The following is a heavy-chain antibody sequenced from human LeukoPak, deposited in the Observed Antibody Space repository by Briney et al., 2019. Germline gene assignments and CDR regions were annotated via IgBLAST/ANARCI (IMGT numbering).Heavy chain of an antibody. Sequence: SETLSLTCAVYGGSFSGYYWSWIRQSPGKGLEWIAEINHRGDTNYNPSVKSRVTISVDTSKNQFSLKVRSLTAADTAVYYCARGPTISETGYFDFWGQGTLVTVSS. CDR1: GGSFSGYY. J-gene: IGHJ4*03. V-gene: IGHV4-34*01. CDR3: ARGPTISETGYFDF. D-gene: IGHD1-1*01. CDR2: INHRGDT.